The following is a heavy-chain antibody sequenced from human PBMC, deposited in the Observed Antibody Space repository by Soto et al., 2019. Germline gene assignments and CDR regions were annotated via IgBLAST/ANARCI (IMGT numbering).Heavy chain of an antibody. Sequence: ASVKVSCKVSGYTLTELSMHWVRQAPGKGLEWMGGFDPEDGETIYAQKFQGRVTMTEDTSTDTAYMELSSLRSEDTAVYYCATDRGDSGYVKYAFDIWGQGTMVTVSS. CDR1: GYTLTELS. V-gene: IGHV1-24*01. CDR2: FDPEDGET. J-gene: IGHJ3*02. CDR3: ATDRGDSGYVKYAFDI. D-gene: IGHD5-12*01.